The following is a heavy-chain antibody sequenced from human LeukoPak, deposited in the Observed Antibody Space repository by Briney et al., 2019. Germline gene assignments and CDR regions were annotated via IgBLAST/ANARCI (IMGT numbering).Heavy chain of an antibody. CDR3: ARDPPLGSCSTISCPHLDY. J-gene: IGHJ4*02. D-gene: IGHD2-2*01. CDR2: IGSSSSFI. Sequence: PGGSLRLSCAASGFTFSRYSMNWVRQAPGKGLEWVSSIGSSSSFIYYADSVKGRFTISRDNAKNSLYLQMNSLRAEDTAVYYCARDPPLGSCSTISCPHLDYWGQGTLVTVSS. CDR1: GFTFSRYS. V-gene: IGHV3-21*01.